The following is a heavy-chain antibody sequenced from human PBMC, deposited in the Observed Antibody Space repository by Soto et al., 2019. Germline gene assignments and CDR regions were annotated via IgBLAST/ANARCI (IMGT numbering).Heavy chain of an antibody. J-gene: IGHJ3*02. CDR1: GYTFTSYG. CDR3: ARVRYDSILEVAAFDI. D-gene: IGHD3-22*01. Sequence: GASVKVSCKASGYTFTSYGISWVRQAPGQGLEWMGWISAYNGNTNYAQKLQGRVTMTTDTSTSTAYMELRSLRSDDTAVYYCARVRYDSILEVAAFDIWGQGTMVTVSS. V-gene: IGHV1-18*04. CDR2: ISAYNGNT.